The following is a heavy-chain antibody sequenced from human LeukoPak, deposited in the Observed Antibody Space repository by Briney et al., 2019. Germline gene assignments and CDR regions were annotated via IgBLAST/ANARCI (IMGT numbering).Heavy chain of an antibody. D-gene: IGHD3-3*01. CDR3: ASRPYDFWSGYPTYYFDY. CDR2: IIPIFGTA. V-gene: IGHV1-69*13. CDR1: GGTFSSYA. Sequence: ASVKVSCKASGGTFSSYAISWVRQAPGQGLEWMGGIIPIFGTANYAQKFHGRVTITADESTSTAYMELSSLRSEDTAVYYCASRPYDFWSGYPTYYFDYWGQGTLVTVSS. J-gene: IGHJ4*02.